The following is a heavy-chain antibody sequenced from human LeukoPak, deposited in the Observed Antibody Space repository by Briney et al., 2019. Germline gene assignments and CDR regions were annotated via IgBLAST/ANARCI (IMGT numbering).Heavy chain of an antibody. Sequence: GGSLRLSCTASEFTFSIYAMSWVRQAPGKGLEWVSLIYSGGATYYADSVKGRFTISRDNSKNTLYLQMNSLRAEDTAVYYCARSPQGGHFDFWGQGALVTVSS. D-gene: IGHD2-15*01. CDR1: EFTFSIYA. J-gene: IGHJ4*02. V-gene: IGHV3-66*01. CDR3: ARSPQGGHFDF. CDR2: IYSGGAT.